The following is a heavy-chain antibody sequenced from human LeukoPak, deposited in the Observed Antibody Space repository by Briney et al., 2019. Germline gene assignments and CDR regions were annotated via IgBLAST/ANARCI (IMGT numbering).Heavy chain of an antibody. J-gene: IGHJ4*02. CDR3: ATESGTYSGTCFDY. D-gene: IGHD1-26*01. Sequence: GGSLRLSCAASGFTFSSYSMNWVRQAPGEGLEWVSSISSSSSYIYYADSVKGRFTISRDNAKNSLYLQMNSLRAEDTAVYYCATESGTYSGTCFDYWGQGTLVTVSS. CDR1: GFTFSSYS. CDR2: ISSSSSYI. V-gene: IGHV3-21*01.